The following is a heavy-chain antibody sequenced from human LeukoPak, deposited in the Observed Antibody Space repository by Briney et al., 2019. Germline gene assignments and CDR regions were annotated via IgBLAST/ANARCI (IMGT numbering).Heavy chain of an antibody. Sequence: ASVKVSCTASGYTFTSYGISWVRQAPGQGLEWMGWISSYKGNTNNAHKLQGRVTITTDTSTSTAYMELSILTSDDTAVYYCARHYYYDSSGYYSSQYYFDYWGQGTLVTVSS. D-gene: IGHD3-22*01. CDR2: ISSYKGNT. J-gene: IGHJ4*02. CDR3: ARHYYYDSSGYYSSQYYFDY. CDR1: GYTFTSYG. V-gene: IGHV1-18*01.